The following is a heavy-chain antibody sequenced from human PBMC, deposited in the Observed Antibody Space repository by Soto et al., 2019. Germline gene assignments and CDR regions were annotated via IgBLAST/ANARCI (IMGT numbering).Heavy chain of an antibody. CDR2: IYSGGST. J-gene: IGHJ4*02. CDR1: GFPVSSSY. V-gene: IGHV3-53*01. CDR3: ARAPGSSGYSDYFDY. Sequence: GGALRLSCAASGFPVSSSYMSWVRPAPGQGLEGVLVIYSGGSTYYADSVKGRFTISRDNSKNTLYLQMNSLRAEDTAVYYCARAPGSSGYSDYFDYWGQGTLVTVSS. D-gene: IGHD3-22*01.